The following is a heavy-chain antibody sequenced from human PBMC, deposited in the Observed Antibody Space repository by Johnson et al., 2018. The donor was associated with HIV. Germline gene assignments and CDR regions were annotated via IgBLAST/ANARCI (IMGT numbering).Heavy chain of an antibody. CDR3: TTPSGSYVSSYDAFDI. Sequence: VQLVESGGGLVQPGGSLRLSCAASGFTVSSNYMSWVRQAPGKGLESVSVVYSGGTTHYADSVKGRSTISRDNSKNTLYLQMNSLRAEDTAVYYCTTPSGSYVSSYDAFDIWGQGTMVTVSS. J-gene: IGHJ3*02. D-gene: IGHD1-26*01. CDR1: GFTVSSNY. V-gene: IGHV3-66*02. CDR2: VYSGGTT.